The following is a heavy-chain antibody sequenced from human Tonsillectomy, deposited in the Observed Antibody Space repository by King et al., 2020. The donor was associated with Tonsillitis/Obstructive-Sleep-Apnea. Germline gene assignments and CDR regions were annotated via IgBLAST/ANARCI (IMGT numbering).Heavy chain of an antibody. CDR3: ARNGREGAPASMYHYYMDV. J-gene: IGHJ6*03. CDR1: GFTVSSKY. V-gene: IGHV3-53*01. CDR2: IYSGGST. Sequence: VQLVESGGGLIQPGGSLRLSCAASGFTVSSKYMSWVRQAPGKGLEWVSVIYSGGSTYYADSVKGRFTISRDNSKNTLYLQMNSLRAEDTAVYYWARNGREGAPASMYHYYMDVWGKGTTVTVSS. D-gene: IGHD2-2*01.